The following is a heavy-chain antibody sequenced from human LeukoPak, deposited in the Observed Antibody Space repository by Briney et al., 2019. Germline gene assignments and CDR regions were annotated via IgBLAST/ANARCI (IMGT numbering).Heavy chain of an antibody. CDR1: GFTFSSYG. V-gene: IGHV3-33*01. CDR3: ARAGIVVVVAATRSSSYGMDA. CDR2: IWYDGSNK. D-gene: IGHD2-15*01. J-gene: IGHJ6*02. Sequence: PGGSLRLSCAASGFTFSSYGMHWVRQAPGKGLEWVAVIWYDGSNKYYADSVKGRFTISRDNSKNTLYLQMNSLRAEDTAVYYCARAGIVVVVAATRSSSYGMDAWGQGTTVTVSS.